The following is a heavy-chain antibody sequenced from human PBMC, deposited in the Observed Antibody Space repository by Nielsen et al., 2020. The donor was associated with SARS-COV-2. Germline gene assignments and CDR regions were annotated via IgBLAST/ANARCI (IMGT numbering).Heavy chain of an antibody. J-gene: IGHJ5*02. Sequence: ASVKVSCKASGYTFTNYYMHWVRQAPGQGLEWMGWISAYNGNTNYAQKLQGRVTMTTDTSTSTAYMELRSLRSDDTAVYYCARVGNYYDSLDPWGQGTLVTVSS. V-gene: IGHV1-18*04. CDR3: ARVGNYYDSLDP. D-gene: IGHD3-22*01. CDR2: ISAYNGNT. CDR1: GYTFTNYY.